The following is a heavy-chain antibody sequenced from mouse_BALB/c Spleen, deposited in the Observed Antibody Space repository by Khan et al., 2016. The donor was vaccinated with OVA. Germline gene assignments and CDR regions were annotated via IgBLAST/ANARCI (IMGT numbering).Heavy chain of an antibody. D-gene: IGHD2-14*01. V-gene: IGHV14-3*02. CDR3: ARTYDGTMDY. J-gene: IGHJ4*01. CDR1: GFNIKDTY. CDR2: IDPANGNT. Sequence: VQLQQSGAELVKPGASVKLSCTASGFNIKDTYMHWVKQRPEEGLEWIGKIDPANGNTKYDPKFQGKATITADTSSNPAYLQLSSLTSEDTAGYYCARTYDGTMDYWGQGASVTVSS.